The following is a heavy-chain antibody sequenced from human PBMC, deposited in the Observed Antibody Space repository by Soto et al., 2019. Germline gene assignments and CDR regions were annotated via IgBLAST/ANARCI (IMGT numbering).Heavy chain of an antibody. D-gene: IGHD2-2*01. CDR2: ISVYNGNT. CDR3: ARDRDIVVVPGATSNNYSGMDV. CDR1: GYTFTSYG. J-gene: IGHJ6*02. Sequence: QVQLVQSGAEVKKPGASVKVSCKASGYTFTSYGISWVRQAPGQGLEWMGWISVYNGNTNYAQKLKGRVTMTTATSTTTAYMELRSLRSDDTAVYFCARDRDIVVVPGATSNNYSGMDVCGQGTTVTVSS. V-gene: IGHV1-18*04.